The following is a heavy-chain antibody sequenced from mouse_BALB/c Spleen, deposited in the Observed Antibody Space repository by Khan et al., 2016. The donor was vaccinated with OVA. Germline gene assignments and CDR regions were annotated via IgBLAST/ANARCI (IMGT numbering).Heavy chain of an antibody. CDR2: INPHIGET. D-gene: IGHD1-1*01. CDR3: ARKNGSDFDY. CDR1: GYSFTGYF. Sequence: VQLQQSGPELVKPGASVKISCKASGYSFTGYFMNWVMQSHGKSLEWIGRINPHIGETLYNQKFKGKATLTVDESSSTAHMELRSLASEDSAVYSCARKNGSDFDYWGQGTTLTVSS. V-gene: IGHV1-20*02. J-gene: IGHJ2*01.